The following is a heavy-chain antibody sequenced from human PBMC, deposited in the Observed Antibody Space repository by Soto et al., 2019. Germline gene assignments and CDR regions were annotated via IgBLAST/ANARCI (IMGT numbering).Heavy chain of an antibody. CDR3: AKGGWRPFDI. D-gene: IGHD3-3*01. V-gene: IGHV4-59*01. CDR1: GGSISSYY. J-gene: IGHJ3*02. CDR2: MYYSGST. Sequence: SSETLSLTCTVSGGSISSYYWSWIRQPPGKGLEWIGYMYYSGSTNYNPSLKSRVTISVDTSKNQFSLKLRSVTAADTAVYYCAKGGWRPFDIWGQGTMVTVSS.